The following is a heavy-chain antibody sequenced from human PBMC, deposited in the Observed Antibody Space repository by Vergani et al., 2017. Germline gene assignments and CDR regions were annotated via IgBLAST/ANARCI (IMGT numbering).Heavy chain of an antibody. CDR1: GGTFSSYA. J-gene: IGHJ4*02. V-gene: IGHV1-69*18. Sequence: QVQLVQSGAEVKKPGSSVKVSCKASGGTFSSYAISWVRQAPGQGLEWLGRIIPIFGTANYAQKFQGRVTITSDESTSTAYMELRSLRSEDTAVYYCAATYYYDSSGYWDYYYFDYWGQGTLVTVSS. CDR2: IIPIFGTA. CDR3: AATYYYDSSGYWDYYYFDY. D-gene: IGHD3-22*01.